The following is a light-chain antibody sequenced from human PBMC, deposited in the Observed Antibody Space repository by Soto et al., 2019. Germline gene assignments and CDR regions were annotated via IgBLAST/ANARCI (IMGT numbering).Light chain of an antibody. CDR2: DAS. Sequence: EIVLTQSPVTLSLSPGERATLSCRASQSISSYLAWYQQKPGQAPRLLIYDASNRATGIPARFSGSGSGTDFTLTISSLEPEDFAVYYCLQRSNWPLTFGGGTKVEI. V-gene: IGKV3-11*01. CDR3: LQRSNWPLT. CDR1: QSISSY. J-gene: IGKJ4*01.